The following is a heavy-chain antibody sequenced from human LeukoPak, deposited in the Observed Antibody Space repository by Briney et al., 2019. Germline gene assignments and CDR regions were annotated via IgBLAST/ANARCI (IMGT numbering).Heavy chain of an antibody. CDR1: GFSLSTSGVG. V-gene: IGHV2-5*01. CDR3: AGIGELLYFDY. CDR2: IYWNDDK. Sequence: SGPTLVNPTQTLTLTCTFSGFSLSTSGVGVGWIRQPPEKALEWLALIYWNDDKRYSPSLKSRLTITKDTSKNQVVLTMTNMDPVDTATYYCAGIGELLYFDYWGQGTLVTVSS. D-gene: IGHD3-10*01. J-gene: IGHJ4*02.